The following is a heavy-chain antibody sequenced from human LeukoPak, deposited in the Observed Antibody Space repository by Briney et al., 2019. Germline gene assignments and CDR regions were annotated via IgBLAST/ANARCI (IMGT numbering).Heavy chain of an antibody. J-gene: IGHJ4*02. CDR1: GYTFTGYY. V-gene: IGHV1-2*02. CDR2: INPNSSGT. D-gene: IGHD3-9*01. CDR3: ARAPHYDILTGHDY. Sequence: ASVKVSCKASGYTFTGYYMHWVRQAPGQGLEWMGWINPNSSGTNYAQKFQGRVTMTRDTSIITAYIELSRLRSDDTAVYYCARAPHYDILTGHDYWGQGTLVTVSS.